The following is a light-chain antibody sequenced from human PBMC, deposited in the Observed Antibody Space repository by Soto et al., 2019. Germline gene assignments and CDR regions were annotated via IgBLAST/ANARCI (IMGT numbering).Light chain of an antibody. V-gene: IGLV2-23*02. Sequence: QSVLTQPASVSGSPGQSITISCTGTRTDFGTYNLVSWYQQHPGEAPKFMIYEVSKRPSGVSNRFSGSKSGNTASLTISGLQAEDEADYYCCSYAGSSTLYVFGTGTKVTVL. CDR1: RTDFGTYNL. CDR3: CSYAGSSTLYV. CDR2: EVS. J-gene: IGLJ1*01.